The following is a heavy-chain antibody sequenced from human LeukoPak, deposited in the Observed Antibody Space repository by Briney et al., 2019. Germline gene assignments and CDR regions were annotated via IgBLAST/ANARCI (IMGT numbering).Heavy chain of an antibody. D-gene: IGHD2-15*01. CDR3: AKEGYCSGGSCYAYFDY. CDR2: IYSGGST. CDR1: GFTVSSNY. V-gene: IGHV3-53*01. J-gene: IGHJ4*02. Sequence: GGFLRLSCAASGFTVSSNYMSWVRQAPGKGLEWVSVIYSGGSTYYADSVKGRFTISRDNSKNTLYLQMNSLRAEDTAVYYCAKEGYCSGGSCYAYFDYWGQGTLVTVSS.